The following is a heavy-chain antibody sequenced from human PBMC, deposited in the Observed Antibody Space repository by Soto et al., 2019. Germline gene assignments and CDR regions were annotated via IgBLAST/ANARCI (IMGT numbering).Heavy chain of an antibody. V-gene: IGHV3-30*18. CDR2: ISDDGDKR. Sequence: PVGSLRLSCVGSGFTFSNYGMHWVRQPPGKGLEWVALISDDGDKRYYADSVRGRLIISRDNSKDTLYLQMNSLGPDDTAVYFCAKARVRIVGANSFDYCRHRTPVTASS. CDR3: AKARVRIVGANSFDY. D-gene: IGHD1-26*01. CDR1: GFTFSNYG. J-gene: IGHJ4*01.